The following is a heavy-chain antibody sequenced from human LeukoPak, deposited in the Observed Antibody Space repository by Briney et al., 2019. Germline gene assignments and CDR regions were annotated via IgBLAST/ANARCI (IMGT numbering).Heavy chain of an antibody. CDR2: INPSSGDT. CDR3: VSRNGDSGWNNY. J-gene: IGHJ4*02. Sequence: ASVKVSCKASGYTFAAYHMHWVRQAPGQGLEWMGWINPSSGDTNYAQKSQGRVSMTRDTPSSTAYMELSRLRPDDTAVYYCVSRNGDSGWNNYWGQGTLVTVSS. V-gene: IGHV1-2*02. CDR1: GYTFAAYH. D-gene: IGHD6-19*01.